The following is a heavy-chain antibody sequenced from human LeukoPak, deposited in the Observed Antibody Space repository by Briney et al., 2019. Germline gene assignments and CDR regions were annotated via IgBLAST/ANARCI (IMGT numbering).Heavy chain of an antibody. CDR3: ARDGGIAAAEFDY. CDR1: GFTFSSYS. V-gene: IGHV3-21*01. Sequence: GGSLRLSCEASGFTFSSYSMNWVRQAPGKGLEWVSSISSSSSYIYYADSVKGRFTISRDNAKNSLYLQMNSLRAEDTAVYYCARDGGIAAAEFDYWGQGTLVTVSS. D-gene: IGHD6-13*01. J-gene: IGHJ4*02. CDR2: ISSSSSYI.